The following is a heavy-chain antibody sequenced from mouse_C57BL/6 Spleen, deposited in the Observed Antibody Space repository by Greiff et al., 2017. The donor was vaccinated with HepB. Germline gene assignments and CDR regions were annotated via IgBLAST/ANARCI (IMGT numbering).Heavy chain of an antibody. CDR1: GYAFSSSW. V-gene: IGHV1-82*01. CDR2: IYPGDGDT. J-gene: IGHJ1*03. CDR3: AGGRWYFDV. D-gene: IGHD3-3*01. Sequence: QVQLKESGPELVKPGASVKISCKASGYAFSSSWMNWVKQRPGKGLEWIGRIYPGDGDTNYNGKFKGKATLTADKSSSTAYMQLSSLTSEDSAVYFCAGGRWYFDVWGTGTTVTVSS.